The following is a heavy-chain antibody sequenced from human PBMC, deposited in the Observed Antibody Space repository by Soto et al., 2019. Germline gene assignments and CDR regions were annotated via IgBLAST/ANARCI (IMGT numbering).Heavy chain of an antibody. J-gene: IGHJ4*02. CDR3: ARVSWEVVTAIPPFFDC. CDR1: GFTFSSYS. D-gene: IGHD2-21*02. CDR2: ISSSSSTI. Sequence: PGGSLRLSCAASGFTFSSYSMNWVRQAPGKGLEWVSYISSSSSTIYYADSVKGRFTISRDNAKNSLYLQMNSLRDEDTAVYYCARVSWEVVTAIPPFFDCWGQGTLVTVS. V-gene: IGHV3-48*02.